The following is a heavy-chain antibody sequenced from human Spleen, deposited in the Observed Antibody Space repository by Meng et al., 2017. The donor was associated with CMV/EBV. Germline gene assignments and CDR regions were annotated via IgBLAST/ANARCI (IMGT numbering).Heavy chain of an antibody. CDR1: GFTFSTYA. CDR3: AKDSSSRGPFDY. CDR2: IYSGGSST. D-gene: IGHD3-10*01. V-gene: IGHV3-23*03. J-gene: IGHJ4*02. Sequence: AASGFTFSTYAMSWVRQAPGKGLEWVSLIYSGGSSTFYADSVKGRFTISRDNSMNTLFLQMNSLRAEDTAVYYCAKDSSSRGPFDYWGQGTLVTVSS.